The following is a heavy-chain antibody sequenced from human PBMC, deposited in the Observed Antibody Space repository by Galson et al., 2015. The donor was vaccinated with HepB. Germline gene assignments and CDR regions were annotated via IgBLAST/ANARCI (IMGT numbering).Heavy chain of an antibody. V-gene: IGHV3-74*01. CDR2: IKEDGSVT. D-gene: IGHD3-10*01. Sequence: SLRLSCAASGFTFSSFWMHWVRHSPGKGLVWVSRIKEDGSVTTYADSVNGRFTISRDNAKNTLYLQMNSLTVDDTAVYYCGRGRVYGSGSSDYWGQGTLVTVSS. CDR3: GRGRVYGSGSSDY. CDR1: GFTFSSFW. J-gene: IGHJ4*02.